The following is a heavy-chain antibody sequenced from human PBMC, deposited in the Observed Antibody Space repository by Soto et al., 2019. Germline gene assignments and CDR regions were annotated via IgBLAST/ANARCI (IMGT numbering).Heavy chain of an antibody. CDR3: ARDGVAPDYGDYYFDY. V-gene: IGHV3-7*01. CDR1: GFTFSSYW. Sequence: GSLRLSCAASGFTFSSYWMSWVRQAPGKGLEWVASIKQDGSEKYYVDSVKGRFTISRDNAKNSLYLQMNSLRAEDTAVYYCARDGVAPDYGDYYFDYWGQGTLVTVSS. J-gene: IGHJ4*02. D-gene: IGHD4-17*01. CDR2: IKQDGSEK.